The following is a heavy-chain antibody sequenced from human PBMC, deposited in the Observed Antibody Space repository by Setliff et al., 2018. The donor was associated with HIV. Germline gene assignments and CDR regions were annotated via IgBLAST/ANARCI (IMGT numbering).Heavy chain of an antibody. D-gene: IGHD2-15*01. J-gene: IGHJ4*02. CDR2: MHYSGST. CDR3: ASGLCNGGSCYSDVFDY. Sequence: SETLSLTCTVSGGSISSHYWSWIRQPPGKGLEWIGYMHYSGSTNYNPSLKSRVTISIDTSKNQFSLKLSSVTAADTAVYHCASGLCNGGSCYSDVFDYWGQGTLVTVS. V-gene: IGHV4-59*11. CDR1: GGSISSHY.